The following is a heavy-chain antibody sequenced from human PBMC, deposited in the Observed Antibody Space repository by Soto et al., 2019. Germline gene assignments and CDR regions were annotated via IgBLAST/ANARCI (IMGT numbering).Heavy chain of an antibody. CDR1: GFTFSSYG. D-gene: IGHD2-2*01. V-gene: IGHV3-33*01. Sequence: QVQLVESGGGVVQPGRSLRLSCAASGFTFSSYGMHWVRQAPGKGLEWVAVIWYDGSNKYYADSVKGRFTISRDNSKNTLYLRMNSLRAEDTAVYYCARDAAFCSSTSCQYYYYYYYMDVWGKGTTVTVSS. J-gene: IGHJ6*03. CDR2: IWYDGSNK. CDR3: ARDAAFCSSTSCQYYYYYYYMDV.